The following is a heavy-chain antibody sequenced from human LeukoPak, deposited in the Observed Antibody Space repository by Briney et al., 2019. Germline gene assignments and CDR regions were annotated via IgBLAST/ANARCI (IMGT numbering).Heavy chain of an antibody. CDR1: GFTFSSYT. CDR2: IGGNNNYI. J-gene: IGHJ4*02. Sequence: PGGSLRLSCAASGFTFSSYTMNWVRQAPGEGLEWVSSIGGNNNYIYYADSVNGRFTISRDNAKNSLYLQMNSLRAEDTAVYYCAREVRANYFDYWGQGTLVTVSS. V-gene: IGHV3-21*01. D-gene: IGHD1-26*01. CDR3: AREVRANYFDY.